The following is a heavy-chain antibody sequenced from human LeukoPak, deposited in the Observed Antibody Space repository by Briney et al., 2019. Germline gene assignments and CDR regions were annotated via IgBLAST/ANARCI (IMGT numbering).Heavy chain of an antibody. J-gene: IGHJ4*02. CDR1: GFTFSSFT. CDR2: ISSDGSNK. D-gene: IGHD2-15*01. Sequence: GGSLRLSCEASGFTFSSFTMHWVRQAPGKGMEWVPVISSDGSNKYYPDSVKGRFTISRDNSKNTLYLQVRSLRLEDTAMYFCARDTPGWHYFDYWGQGTLVTVSS. CDR3: ARDTPGWHYFDY. V-gene: IGHV3-30-3*01.